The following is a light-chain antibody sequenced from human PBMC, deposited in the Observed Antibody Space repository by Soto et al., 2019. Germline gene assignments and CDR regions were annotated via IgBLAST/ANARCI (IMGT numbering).Light chain of an antibody. V-gene: IGLV2-11*01. J-gene: IGLJ1*01. CDR1: SSDVGGYNY. Sequence: QSVLTQPRSVSGSPGQSVTISCTGTSSDVGGYNYVSWYQQNPGKGPKLMIFDVSKRPSGVPDRFSGFKSGNTASLTISGLQAEDEGDYYCCSYAGSYTLYVFGSGTKV. CDR2: DVS. CDR3: CSYAGSYTLYV.